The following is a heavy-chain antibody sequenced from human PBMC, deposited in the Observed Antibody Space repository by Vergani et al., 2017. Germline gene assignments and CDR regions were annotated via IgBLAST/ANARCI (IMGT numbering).Heavy chain of an antibody. CDR1: GFTFSSYA. CDR2: ISGSGGST. J-gene: IGHJ4*02. CDR3: AKDVPDYYGSGSYYQDY. V-gene: IGHV3-23*01. D-gene: IGHD3-10*01. Sequence: EVQLLESGGGLVQPGGSLRLSCAASGFTFSSYAMSWVRQAPGKGLEWVSAISGSGGSTYYADSVKGRFTISRDNSKNTLYLQMNSLRAEDTAVYYCAKDVPDYYGSGSYYQDYWGQGTLVTVSS.